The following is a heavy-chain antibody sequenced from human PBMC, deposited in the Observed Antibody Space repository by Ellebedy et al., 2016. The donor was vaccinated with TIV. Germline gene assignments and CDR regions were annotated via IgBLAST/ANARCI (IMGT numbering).Heavy chain of an antibody. J-gene: IGHJ4*02. V-gene: IGHV3-74*01. CDR1: GFTFDDYA. Sequence: GESLKISCAASGFTFDDYAMHWVRQAPGKGLEWVSRINSDGTTINYAASVKGRFTISRDNSKRTVDLQMNSLRAEDTAVYFCAKDRTSGDGYWVFDNWGQGTLVSVSS. CDR3: AKDRTSGDGYWVFDN. D-gene: IGHD5-18*01. CDR2: INSDGTTI.